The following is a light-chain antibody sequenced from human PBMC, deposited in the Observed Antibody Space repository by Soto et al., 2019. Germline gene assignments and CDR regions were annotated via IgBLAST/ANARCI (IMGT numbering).Light chain of an antibody. Sequence: DIVLTQSPATLSLSPGERATLSCRASQTIYNFIAWYQQKPGQPPRLLIYDASTRVTSIPARFSGSGSGTVFTLTISSLEPDDFAVCCCQQRSEWQLTLGGGNKVEI. J-gene: IGKJ4*01. V-gene: IGKV3-11*01. CDR1: QTIYNF. CDR3: QQRSEWQLT. CDR2: DAS.